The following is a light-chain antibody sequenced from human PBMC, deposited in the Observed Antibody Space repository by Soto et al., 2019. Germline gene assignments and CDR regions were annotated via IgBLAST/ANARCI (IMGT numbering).Light chain of an antibody. Sequence: DIVMTQSPDSLAVSLGERATINCKSSQSVFYSPNKKNYLAWYQKKPGQPPKLITYWSSARESGVPDRVSGSGSGTDCALPISSRQAEDVALYYCQQDSTTPPTFGGGTKVEI. V-gene: IGKV4-1*01. J-gene: IGKJ4*01. CDR3: QQDSTTPPT. CDR2: WSS. CDR1: QSVFYSPNKKNY.